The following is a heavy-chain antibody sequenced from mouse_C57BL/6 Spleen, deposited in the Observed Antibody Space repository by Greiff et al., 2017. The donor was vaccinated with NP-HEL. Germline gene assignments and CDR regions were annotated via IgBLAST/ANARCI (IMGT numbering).Heavy chain of an antibody. V-gene: IGHV1-19*01. Sequence: VQLQQSGPVLVKPGASVKMSCKASGYTFTDYYMNWVKQSHGKSLEWIGVINPYNGGTSYNQKFKGKATLTVDKSSSTAYMELNSLTSEDSAVYYCARGGITTVVANFDYWGQGTTLTVSS. J-gene: IGHJ2*01. CDR2: INPYNGGT. CDR1: GYTFTDYY. CDR3: ARGGITTVVANFDY. D-gene: IGHD1-1*01.